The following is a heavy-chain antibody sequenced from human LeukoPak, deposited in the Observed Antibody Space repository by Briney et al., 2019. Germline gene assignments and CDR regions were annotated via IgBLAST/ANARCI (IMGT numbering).Heavy chain of an antibody. CDR2: IYYSGST. CDR3: ARDGVLLWFGELLLFDY. Sequence: PSEALSLTCTVSGGSISSSSYYWGWIRQPPGKGLEWIGSIYYSGSTYYNPSLKSRVTISVDTSKNQFSLKLSSVTAADTAVYYCARDGVLLWFGELLLFDYWGQGTLVTVSS. CDR1: GGSISSSSYY. V-gene: IGHV4-39*07. J-gene: IGHJ4*02. D-gene: IGHD3-10*01.